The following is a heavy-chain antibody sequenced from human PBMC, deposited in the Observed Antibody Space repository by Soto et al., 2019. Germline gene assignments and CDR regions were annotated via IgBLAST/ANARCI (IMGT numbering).Heavy chain of an antibody. CDR2: ITASGGRT. Sequence: GGSLRLSCTSSGFTFSSYAMTWVRQAPGRGLEGVSGITASGGRTFYADSVKGRFTISRDNSRSTLYLQMNSLRAEDTAVYYCAKDTRYADYVRWFDSWGQGTLVTVSS. CDR3: AKDTRYADYVRWFDS. V-gene: IGHV3-23*01. CDR1: GFTFSSYA. D-gene: IGHD4-17*01. J-gene: IGHJ5*01.